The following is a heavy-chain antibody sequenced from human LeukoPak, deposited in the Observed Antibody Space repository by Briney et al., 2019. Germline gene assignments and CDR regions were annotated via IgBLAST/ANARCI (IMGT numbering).Heavy chain of an antibody. CDR1: GFIVSNNY. V-gene: IGHV3-53*01. CDR3: ATLYGGQRADGY. Sequence: GGSLRLSCAASGFIVSNNYMSWVRQAPGKGLEWVSSIYGGDTTEYAGSVKGRFTISRDNSKNTLYLQMNNLRTDDTAVYYCATLYGGQRADGYWGQGTLVTVSS. J-gene: IGHJ4*02. D-gene: IGHD2-15*01. CDR2: IYGGDTT.